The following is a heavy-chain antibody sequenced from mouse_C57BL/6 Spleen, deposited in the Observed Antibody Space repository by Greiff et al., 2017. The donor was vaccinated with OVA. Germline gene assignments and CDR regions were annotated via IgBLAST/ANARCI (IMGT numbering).Heavy chain of an antibody. J-gene: IGHJ2*01. CDR3: ARSGDYGERGDY. CDR2: INPSNGGT. Sequence: QVQLKESGTELVKPGASVKLSCKASGYTFTSYWMHWVKQRPGQGLEWIGNINPSNGGTNYNEKFKSKATLTVDKSSSTAYMQLSSLTSEDSAVYYCARSGDYGERGDYWGQGTTLTVSS. D-gene: IGHD2-4*01. CDR1: GYTFTSYW. V-gene: IGHV1-53*01.